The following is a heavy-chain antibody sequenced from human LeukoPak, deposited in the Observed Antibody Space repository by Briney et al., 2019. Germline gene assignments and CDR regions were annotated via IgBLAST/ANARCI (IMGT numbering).Heavy chain of an antibody. CDR3: ARPSAGRGRFLEWSHDAFDI. J-gene: IGHJ3*02. CDR2: IYPGDSDT. Sequence: GESLKISCKGSGYSFTSYWIGWVRQMPGKGLEWMGIIYPGDSDTRYSPSFQGQVTISADKSISTAYLQWSSLKASDTAMYYCARPSAGRGRFLEWSHDAFDIWGQGTMVTVSS. CDR1: GYSFTSYW. D-gene: IGHD3-3*01. V-gene: IGHV5-51*01.